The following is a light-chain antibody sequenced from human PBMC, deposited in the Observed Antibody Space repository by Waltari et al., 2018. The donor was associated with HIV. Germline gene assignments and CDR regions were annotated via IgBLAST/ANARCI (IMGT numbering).Light chain of an antibody. Sequence: SYELTQPLSVSVALGQTARITCGGNNIGTKNVHWYQQKPGQAPNLVIYRDNNRPSGTPERFSGSNSGNTATLTISRDQAGDEADYYCQVWDSSTVVFGTGTKVTVL. CDR2: RDN. CDR1: NIGTKN. CDR3: QVWDSSTVV. V-gene: IGLV3-9*01. J-gene: IGLJ1*01.